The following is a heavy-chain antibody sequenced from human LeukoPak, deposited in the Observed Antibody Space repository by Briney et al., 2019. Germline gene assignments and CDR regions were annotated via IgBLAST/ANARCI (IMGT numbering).Heavy chain of an antibody. V-gene: IGHV4-59*08. Sequence: ALTLSLTCTVSGASISPYFWSWIRQPPGKGLEWIGYLSYSGSTSYTPSLKSRVTISVDTSKNQFSLKLSSVTAADTAFYYCARHRGGNRKIDYWGQGTLVTV. CDR2: LSYSGST. CDR3: ARHRGGNRKIDY. CDR1: GASISPYF. D-gene: IGHD1-14*01. J-gene: IGHJ4*02.